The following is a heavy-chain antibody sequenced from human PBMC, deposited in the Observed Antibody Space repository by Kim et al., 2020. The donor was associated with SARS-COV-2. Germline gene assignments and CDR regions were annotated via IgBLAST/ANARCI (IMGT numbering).Heavy chain of an antibody. D-gene: IGHD6-13*01. V-gene: IGHV3-7*03. Sequence: GGSLRLSCAASGFTFSSYWMSWVRQAPGKGLEWVANIKQDGSEKYYVDSVKGRFTISRDNAKNSLYLQMNSLRAEDTAVYYCARGDSLDSSWYSFGVSSYNWFDPWGQGTLATVSA. CDR3: ARGDSLDSSWYSFGVSSYNWFDP. CDR2: IKQDGSEK. CDR1: GFTFSSYW. J-gene: IGHJ5*02.